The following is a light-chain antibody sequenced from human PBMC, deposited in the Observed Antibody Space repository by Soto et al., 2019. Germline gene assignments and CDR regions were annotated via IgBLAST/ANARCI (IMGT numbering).Light chain of an antibody. J-gene: IGKJ5*01. CDR2: GAS. CDR1: QSVSSY. V-gene: IGKV3-20*01. CDR3: QQYGSSPIT. Sequence: EIVLTQSPATLCLSPGERATLSCRASQSVSSYLAWYQQKPGQAPRLLIYGASSRATGIPDRFSGSGSGTDFTLTISRLEPEDFAVYFCQQYGSSPITFGQGTRLEI.